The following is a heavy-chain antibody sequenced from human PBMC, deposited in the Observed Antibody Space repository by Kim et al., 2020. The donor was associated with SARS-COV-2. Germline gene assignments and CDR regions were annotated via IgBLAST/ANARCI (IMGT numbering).Heavy chain of an antibody. Sequence: GGSLRLSCAASGFTFRSNAMHWVRQAPGKALEYVSTITSDGGSTYYANSVKGRFTISRDNSKNTLYLQMGSLRADDMAVYFCARGALLWFGEMGDGMDVWGQGTTVTVSS. CDR1: GFTFRSNA. D-gene: IGHD3-10*01. J-gene: IGHJ6*02. V-gene: IGHV3-64*01. CDR2: ITSDGGST. CDR3: ARGALLWFGEMGDGMDV.